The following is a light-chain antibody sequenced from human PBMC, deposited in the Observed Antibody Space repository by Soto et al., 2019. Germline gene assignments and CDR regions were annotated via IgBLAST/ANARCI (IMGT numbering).Light chain of an antibody. CDR3: LQHNTYPWT. CDR2: AAS. Sequence: IQMTQSPSSLSASVGDRVTITCRASQVITNDLGWYQQKPGKAPRRLIYAASSLQSGVLSRFSGSGSGTEFTLTISSLQPEDFATYYCLQHNTYPWTFGQGTKVDIK. V-gene: IGKV1-17*01. CDR1: QVITND. J-gene: IGKJ1*01.